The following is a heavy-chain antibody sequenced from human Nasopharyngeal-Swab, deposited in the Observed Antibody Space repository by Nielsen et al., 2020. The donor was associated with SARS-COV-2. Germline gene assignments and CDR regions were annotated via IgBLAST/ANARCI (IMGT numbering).Heavy chain of an antibody. V-gene: IGHV2-26*01. J-gene: IGHJ4*02. Sequence: CQAAGKALEWLAHIFSNDKKSYNSSLKTRVTISKDTSKSQVVLTMTNMDPVDTATYYCARIVDYYGPGSFPFFDFWGQGIPVTVSS. CDR2: IFSNDKK. CDR3: ARIVDYYGPGSFPFFDF. D-gene: IGHD3-10*01.